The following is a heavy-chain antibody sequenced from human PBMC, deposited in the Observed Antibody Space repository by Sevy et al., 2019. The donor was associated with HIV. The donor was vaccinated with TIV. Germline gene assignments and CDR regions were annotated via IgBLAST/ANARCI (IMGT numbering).Heavy chain of an antibody. CDR3: ARAGGWRNTSHSDQILGI. V-gene: IGHV3-7*01. CDR1: EFIFTGYW. CDR2: IDQDGSDK. J-gene: IGHJ3*02. D-gene: IGHD2-2*01. Sequence: GGSLRLSCAASEFIFTGYWMNWVRQAPGKGLEWVANIDQDGSDKRYVDSVRGQFTISRDNANNFLYLQMSSLRADDTAVYYCARAGGWRNTSHSDQILGIWGHGTKVSDSS.